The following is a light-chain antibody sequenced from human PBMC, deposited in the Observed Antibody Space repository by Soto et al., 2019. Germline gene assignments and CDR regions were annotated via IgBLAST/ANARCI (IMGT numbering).Light chain of an antibody. CDR1: QSVTSSY. CDR2: GAS. CDR3: QQRHNWPIT. J-gene: IGKJ5*01. Sequence: EIVLTQSPGTQSLSPGERATLSCRASQSVTSSYLAWWQQKPGQAPRLLIYGASSRATGIPDRFSGSGSGTDFTLTISRLEPEDFAVYYCQQRHNWPITFGQGTRLEIK. V-gene: IGKV3D-20*02.